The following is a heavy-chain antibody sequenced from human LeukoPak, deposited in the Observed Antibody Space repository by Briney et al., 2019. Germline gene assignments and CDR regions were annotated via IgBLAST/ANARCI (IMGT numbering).Heavy chain of an antibody. Sequence: PGGSLRLSCAASGFTLSSYSMNWVRQAPGKGLEWVSSISSSSSYIYDADSVKGRFTISRDNAKNSLYLQMNSLRADDTAVYYCAREDIVVVPAAMSNAEYFQHWGQGTLVTVSS. D-gene: IGHD2-2*01. V-gene: IGHV3-21*04. CDR2: ISSSSSYI. J-gene: IGHJ1*01. CDR3: AREDIVVVPAAMSNAEYFQH. CDR1: GFTLSSYS.